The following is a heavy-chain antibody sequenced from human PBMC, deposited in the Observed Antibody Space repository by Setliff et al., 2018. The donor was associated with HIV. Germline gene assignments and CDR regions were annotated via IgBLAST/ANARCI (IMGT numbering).Heavy chain of an antibody. CDR3: ARGRGRLGAPTAGDFDS. CDR1: GFTFEDYG. J-gene: IGHJ4*02. D-gene: IGHD1-26*01. CDR2: INWSSGGV. Sequence: PGGSLRLSCAASGFTFEDYGMSWVRQAPGKGLEWVSGINWSSGGVGYADSAKGRFTVSRDNAKNSLYLQMNSLRAEDMALYYCARGRGRLGAPTAGDFDSWGQGKLVTVSS. V-gene: IGHV3-20*04.